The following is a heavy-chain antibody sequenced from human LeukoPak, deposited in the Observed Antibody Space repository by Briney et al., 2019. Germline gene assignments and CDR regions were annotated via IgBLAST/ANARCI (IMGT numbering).Heavy chain of an antibody. J-gene: IGHJ6*03. V-gene: IGHV3-23*01. Sequence: PGGSLRLSCAASGFTFNNYAMSWVRQAPGRGPEWVSGITGSGGSTYYLDSVKGRFTISRDNSKNTLYLQMNSLRAEDTAVYYCAKDLLVDTAMFGYYYYMDVWGKGTTVTVSS. CDR3: AKDLLVDTAMFGYYYYMDV. CDR2: ITGSGGST. CDR1: GFTFNNYA. D-gene: IGHD5-18*01.